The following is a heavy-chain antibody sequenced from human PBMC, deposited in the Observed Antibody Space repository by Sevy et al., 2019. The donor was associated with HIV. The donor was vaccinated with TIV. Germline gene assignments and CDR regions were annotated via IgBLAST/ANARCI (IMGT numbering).Heavy chain of an antibody. Sequence: ASVKFSCKASGGTFSSYAISWVRQAPGQGLEWMGGIIPIFGTANYAQKFQGRVTITADESTSTAYMELSSLRSEDTAVYYCARGARGYSGYDSYYFDYWGQGTLVTVSS. D-gene: IGHD5-12*01. J-gene: IGHJ4*02. CDR1: GGTFSSYA. V-gene: IGHV1-69*13. CDR3: ARGARGYSGYDSYYFDY. CDR2: IIPIFGTA.